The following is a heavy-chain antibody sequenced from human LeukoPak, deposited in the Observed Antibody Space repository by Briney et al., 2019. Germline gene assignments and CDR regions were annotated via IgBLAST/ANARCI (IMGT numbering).Heavy chain of an antibody. V-gene: IGHV3-33*01. CDR1: GFTFSSYC. D-gene: IGHD2-15*01. Sequence: GGSLRLSCAASGFTFSSYCMHWVRQAPGNGLEWVAVIWYDGSNKYYADSVKGRFTISRDNSKNTLYLQMNSLRAEDTAVYYCARATQGVVAAYIDYWGQGTLVTVSS. J-gene: IGHJ4*02. CDR2: IWYDGSNK. CDR3: ARATQGVVAAYIDY.